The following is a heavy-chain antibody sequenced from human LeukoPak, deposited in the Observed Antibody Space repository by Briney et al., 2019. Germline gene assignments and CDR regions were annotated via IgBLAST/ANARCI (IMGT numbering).Heavy chain of an antibody. J-gene: IGHJ5*02. Sequence: GASVKVSSKASVYTLTSYGVSWVRQAPGQGLEWMGWISTYNGDTDYARHLQGRVTMTTDACTTTAFMELRPVRSDDTAVYYCARGRPLAVPRTGQLHPWGQGTLLTVSS. D-gene: IGHD2-2*01. V-gene: IGHV1-18*01. CDR1: VYTLTSYG. CDR2: ISTYNGDT. CDR3: ARGRPLAVPRTGQLHP.